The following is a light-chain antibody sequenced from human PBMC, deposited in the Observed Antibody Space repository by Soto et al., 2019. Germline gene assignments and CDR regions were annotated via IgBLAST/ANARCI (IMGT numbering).Light chain of an antibody. V-gene: IGLV2-14*01. J-gene: IGLJ2*01. CDR1: SSDVGYFNY. CDR2: EVN. Sequence: QSALTQPASVSGSPGQSITISCTGTSSDVGYFNYVSWYRHHPGKAPKLIIYEVNNRPSGVSSRFSASKSGNTASLTISGLQPEDESDYYGTSYTRTSTLLFCGGTKLTVL. CDR3: TSYTRTSTLL.